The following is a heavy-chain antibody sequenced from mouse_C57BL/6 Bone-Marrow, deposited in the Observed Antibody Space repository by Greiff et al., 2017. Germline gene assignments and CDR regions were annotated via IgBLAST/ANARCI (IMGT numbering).Heavy chain of an antibody. Sequence: QVQLQQPGAELVKPGASVKMSCKASGYTFTSYWITWVKQRPGQGLEWIGDIYPGSGSTNYNEKFKSKATLTVDTSSSTAYMQLGSLTSEDSAVYYCARWFYDYALDYWGQGTTLTVSS. D-gene: IGHD2-4*01. CDR1: GYTFTSYW. CDR2: IYPGSGST. V-gene: IGHV1-55*01. CDR3: ARWFYDYALDY. J-gene: IGHJ2*01.